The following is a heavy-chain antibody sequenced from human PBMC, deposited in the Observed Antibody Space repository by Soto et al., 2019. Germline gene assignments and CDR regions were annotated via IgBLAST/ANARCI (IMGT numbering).Heavy chain of an antibody. CDR3: TRHNYDFWGGYYVPVPYGMDV. Sequence: GGSLRLSCAASGFTFIGSAMHWVRQASGKGLEWVGRIRSKANSYATAYAASVKGRFTISRDDSKNTAYLQMNSLKTEDTAVYYCTRHNYDFWGGYYVPVPYGMDVWGQGTTVTVSS. CDR1: GFTFIGSA. D-gene: IGHD3-3*01. CDR2: IRSKANSYAT. J-gene: IGHJ6*02. V-gene: IGHV3-73*01.